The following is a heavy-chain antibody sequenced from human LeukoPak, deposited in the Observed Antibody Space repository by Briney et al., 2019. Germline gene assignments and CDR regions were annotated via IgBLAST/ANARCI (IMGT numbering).Heavy chain of an antibody. V-gene: IGHV4-34*01. CDR3: ARHYVWGSYRFVSIDY. J-gene: IGHJ4*02. D-gene: IGHD3-16*02. CDR1: GGSFSGYY. Sequence: SETLSLTCAVYGGSFSGYYWSWIRQPPGKGLEWIGEINHSGSTNYNPSLKSRVTISVDTSKNQFSLKLSSVTAAYTAVYYCARHYVWGSYRFVSIDYWGQGTLVTVSS. CDR2: INHSGST.